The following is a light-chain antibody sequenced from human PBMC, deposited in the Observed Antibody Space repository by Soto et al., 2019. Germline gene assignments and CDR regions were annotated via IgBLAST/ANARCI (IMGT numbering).Light chain of an antibody. CDR3: QRYYNAPFT. Sequence: DIQVTQHPSSLSASVGDRVTITCRASQGIKNYLAWYQQKPGETPKLLIYAASTLESGIPPRFSGSGSGTEFTLTINNLQPEDVATYYCQRYYNAPFTFGGGTKVEIK. CDR1: QGIKNY. CDR2: AAS. V-gene: IGKV1-27*01. J-gene: IGKJ4*01.